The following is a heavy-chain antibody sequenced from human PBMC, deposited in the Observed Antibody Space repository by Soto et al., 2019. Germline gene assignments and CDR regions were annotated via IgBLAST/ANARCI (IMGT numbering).Heavy chain of an antibody. V-gene: IGHV3-9*01. D-gene: IGHD3-3*01. CDR3: AKGRYDFWSPYYFDS. CDR1: GLNFDDFA. CDR2: ITWNSRVL. Sequence: LVESGGRLVQHGRSLRLSCVGTGLNFDDFAMHWVRQAPGKGLEWVSGITWNSRVLAYADSVKGRFTISRDNARNSLYLQMDSLRDEDTALYYCAKGRYDFWSPYYFDSWGQGTLVTVSS. J-gene: IGHJ4*02.